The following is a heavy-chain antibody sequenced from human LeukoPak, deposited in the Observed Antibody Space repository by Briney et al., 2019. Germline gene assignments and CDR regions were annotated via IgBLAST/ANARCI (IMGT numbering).Heavy chain of an antibody. V-gene: IGHV3-48*03. CDR3: ARGPSVYFDH. Sequence: GGSLRLSCAASGFTFSSYEMNWVRQAPGKGLEWVSYISSSGSTIYYADSVKGRLTISRDNAKNSLYLQMNSLRAEDTAVYYCARGPSVYFDHWGQGTLVTVSS. CDR2: ISSSGSTI. J-gene: IGHJ4*02. CDR1: GFTFSSYE. D-gene: IGHD3-10*01.